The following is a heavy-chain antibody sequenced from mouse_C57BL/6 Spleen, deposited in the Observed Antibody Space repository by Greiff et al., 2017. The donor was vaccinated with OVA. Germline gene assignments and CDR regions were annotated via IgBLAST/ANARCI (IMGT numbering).Heavy chain of an antibody. CDR3: ARGDGYYGYFDV. CDR1: GYAFTNYL. Sequence: QVHVKQSGAELVRPGTSVKVSCKASGYAFTNYLIEWVKQRPGQGLEWIGVINPGSGGTNYNEKFKGKATLTADKSSSTAYMQLSSLTSEDSAVYFCARGDGYYGYFDVWGTGTTVTVSS. D-gene: IGHD2-3*01. J-gene: IGHJ1*03. CDR2: INPGSGGT. V-gene: IGHV1-54*01.